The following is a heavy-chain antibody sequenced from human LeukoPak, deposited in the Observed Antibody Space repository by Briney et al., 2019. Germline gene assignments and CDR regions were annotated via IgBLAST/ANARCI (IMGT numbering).Heavy chain of an antibody. CDR3: ARERSSGYDPGAYYFDY. V-gene: IGHV3-30-3*01. D-gene: IGHD3-22*01. CDR1: GFTFSSYA. J-gene: IGHJ4*02. CDR2: ISYDGSNK. Sequence: PGGSLRLSCAASGFTFSSYAMHWVRQAPGKGLEWVAVISYDGSNKYYADSVKGRFTISRDSSKNTLYLQMNSLRAEDTAVYYCARERSSGYDPGAYYFDYWGQGTLVTVSS.